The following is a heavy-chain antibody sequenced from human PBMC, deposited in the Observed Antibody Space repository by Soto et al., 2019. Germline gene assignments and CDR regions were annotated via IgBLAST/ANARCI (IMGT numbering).Heavy chain of an antibody. CDR1: GYTFTSYD. CDR3: ARALGGYYYDSSGHGGYYYYGMDV. Sequence: EASVKVSCKASGYTFTSYDINWVRQATGQGLEWMGWMNPNSGNTGYAQKFQGRVTMTRNTSISTAYMELSSLRSEDTAVYYCARALGGYYYDSSGHGGYYYYGMDVWCQGTTVTVSS. V-gene: IGHV1-8*01. CDR2: MNPNSGNT. J-gene: IGHJ6*02. D-gene: IGHD3-22*01.